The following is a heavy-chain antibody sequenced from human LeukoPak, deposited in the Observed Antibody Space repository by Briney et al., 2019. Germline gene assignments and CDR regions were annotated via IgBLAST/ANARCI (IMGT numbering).Heavy chain of an antibody. Sequence: GGSLRLSCAASGFTFSSYSMNWVRQAPGKGLEWVSSISSSSSYIYYADSVKGRFTISRDNAKNSLYLQMNSLRAEDTAVYYCAKMDTAMVLYYFDYWGQGTLVTVSS. J-gene: IGHJ4*02. CDR3: AKMDTAMVLYYFDY. CDR2: ISSSSSYI. D-gene: IGHD5-18*01. CDR1: GFTFSSYS. V-gene: IGHV3-21*01.